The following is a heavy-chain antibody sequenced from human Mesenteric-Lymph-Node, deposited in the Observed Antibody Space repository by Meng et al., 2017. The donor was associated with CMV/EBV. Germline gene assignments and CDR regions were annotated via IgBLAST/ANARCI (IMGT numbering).Heavy chain of an antibody. CDR2: ISSSGSTI. J-gene: IGHJ4*02. V-gene: IGHV3-48*03. Sequence: GGSLRLSCAASGFTFSSYEMNWVRQAPGKGLEWVSYISSSGSTIYYADSVKGRFTISRDNAKNSLYLQMNSLRAEDTAVYYCAGGDCTTTSCYTGDYWGQGTLVTVSS. CDR3: AGGDCTTTSCYTGDY. CDR1: GFTFSSYE. D-gene: IGHD2-2*02.